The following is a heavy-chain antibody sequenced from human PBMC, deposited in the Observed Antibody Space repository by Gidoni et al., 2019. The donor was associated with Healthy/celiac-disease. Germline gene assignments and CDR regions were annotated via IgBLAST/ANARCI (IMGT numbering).Heavy chain of an antibody. CDR2: INPSGGST. CDR3: ARTPLNYGGNSFLDY. J-gene: IGHJ4*02. V-gene: IGHV1-46*01. CDR1: GYTFTSYY. D-gene: IGHD4-17*01. Sequence: QVQLVQSGAEVKKPGASVKVSCKASGYTFTSYYMHWVRQAPGQGLEWMGIINPSGGSTSYAQKFQGRVTMTRVTSTSTVYMELSSLRSEDTAVYYCARTPLNYGGNSFLDYWGQGTLVTVSS.